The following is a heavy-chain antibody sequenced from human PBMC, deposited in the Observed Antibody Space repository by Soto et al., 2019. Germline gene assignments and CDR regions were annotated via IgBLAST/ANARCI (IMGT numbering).Heavy chain of an antibody. CDR1: GGTFNKYA. J-gene: IGHJ4*02. CDR2: IIPIFDTP. D-gene: IGHD3-16*02. CDR3: ARSIGSGGVVGGFDY. Sequence: QVQLVQSGAEVKKPGSAVKISCKASGGTFNKYAMNWVRQAPGQGLEWMGGIIPIFDTPNYAQKFQGRLTITGDESTTTAYMYLSSLRSGDTAVYYCARSIGSGGVVGGFDYWGQGPQVTVSS. V-gene: IGHV1-69*01.